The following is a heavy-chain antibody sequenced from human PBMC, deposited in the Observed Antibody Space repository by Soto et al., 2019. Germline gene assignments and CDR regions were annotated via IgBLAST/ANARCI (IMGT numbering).Heavy chain of an antibody. V-gene: IGHV4-30-4*01. CDR3: ARDNLLGILYGGMDG. CDR1: GGSISSGDYY. Sequence: SETLSLTCTVSGGSISSGDYYWSWIRQPPGKGLEWIGYIYYSGSTYYNPSLKSRVTISVDTSKNQFSLKLRSVTAADTAVYYCARDNLLGILYGGMDGWGQGTTVTVSS. CDR2: IYYSGST. J-gene: IGHJ6*02. D-gene: IGHD3-3*01.